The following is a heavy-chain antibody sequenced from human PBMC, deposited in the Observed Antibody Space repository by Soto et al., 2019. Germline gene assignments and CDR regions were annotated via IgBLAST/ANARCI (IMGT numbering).Heavy chain of an antibody. CDR1: GFSLSTSGVG. J-gene: IGHJ5*02. V-gene: IGHV2-5*02. CDR3: AHAIAAADWNWFDP. Sequence: QITLKESGPTLVKPTQTLTLTCTFSGFSLSTSGVGVGWIRQPPGKALEWLALIYWDDDKRYSPSLKSRLTITKDTSKNQVDLTMTNMDPVDTATYYCAHAIAAADWNWFDPWGQGTLVTVSS. CDR2: IYWDDDK. D-gene: IGHD6-13*01.